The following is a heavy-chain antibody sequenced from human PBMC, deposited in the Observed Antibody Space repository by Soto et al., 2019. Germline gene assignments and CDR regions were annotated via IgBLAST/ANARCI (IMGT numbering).Heavy chain of an antibody. CDR1: GGTFSSYT. D-gene: IGHD1-26*01. CDR3: ARDGLGGEDFQH. V-gene: IGHV1-69*01. CDR2: IIPIFGTT. Sequence: QVQLVQSGAEVKKPGSSVKVSCKASGGTFSSYTVSWVRQAPGQGREWMGGIIPIFGTTNYAQKFQGRVTITAEECTSTACMQLSSVTSDDTAVYFCARDGLGGEDFQHWGQGTLVTVSS. J-gene: IGHJ1*01.